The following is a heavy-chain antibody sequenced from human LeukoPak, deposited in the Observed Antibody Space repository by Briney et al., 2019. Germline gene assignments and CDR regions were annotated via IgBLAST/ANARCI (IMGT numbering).Heavy chain of an antibody. Sequence: SETLSLTCNVSGVSISSSSYYWGWIRQPPGKGLEWIGSIYSSGSTYYNSSLKSRVTISIDTSKNQFSLKLTSVTAADTAVYYCARYRAFDIWGRGTLVTVSS. CDR1: GVSISSSSYY. CDR3: ARYRAFDI. CDR2: IYSSGST. V-gene: IGHV4-39*07. J-gene: IGHJ3*02.